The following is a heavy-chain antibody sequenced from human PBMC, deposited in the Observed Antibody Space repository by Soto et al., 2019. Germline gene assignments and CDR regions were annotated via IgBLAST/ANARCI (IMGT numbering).Heavy chain of an antibody. CDR3: AKDRLRGGFLTTATTNCMDV. V-gene: IGHV3-30*18. D-gene: IGHD1-26*01. Sequence: QVQLVESGGGVVQPGRSLRLSCAASGFTFSSYGMHWVRQAPGKGLEWVALISYDGSNKYYADSVKGRFSISRDNSKNTLYLQMNSLRAGDTAVYYCAKDRLRGGFLTTATTNCMDVWGQGTTVTVSS. CDR1: GFTFSSYG. CDR2: ISYDGSNK. J-gene: IGHJ6*02.